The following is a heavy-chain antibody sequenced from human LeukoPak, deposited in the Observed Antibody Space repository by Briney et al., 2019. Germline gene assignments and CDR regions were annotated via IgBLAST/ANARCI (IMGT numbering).Heavy chain of an antibody. CDR2: ISSSSSYI. CDR3: ARSDTLTGYYASFDY. J-gene: IGHJ4*02. D-gene: IGHD3-9*01. CDR1: GFTFSSYS. Sequence: PGGSLRLSCAASGFTFSSYSMNWVRQAPGKGLEWVSSISSSSSYIYYADSVKGRFTISRDNAKNSLYLQMNSLRAEDTAVYYCARSDTLTGYYASFDYWGQGTLVTVSS. V-gene: IGHV3-21*01.